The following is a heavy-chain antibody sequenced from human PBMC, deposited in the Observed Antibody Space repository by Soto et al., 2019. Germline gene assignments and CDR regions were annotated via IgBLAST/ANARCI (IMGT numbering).Heavy chain of an antibody. CDR2: TYHSGST. J-gene: IGHJ4*02. Sequence: SETLSLTCAVSGGSISSGGYSWSWIRQPPGKGLEWIGYTYHSGSTYYNPSLKSRVTISTDRSKNQFSLRLTSVTAGDTAMYFCAREGCGGGACYSGYKVGIDYWGQGIVVTVSS. V-gene: IGHV4-30-2*01. CDR3: AREGCGGGACYSGYKVGIDY. D-gene: IGHD2-15*01. CDR1: GGSISSGGYS.